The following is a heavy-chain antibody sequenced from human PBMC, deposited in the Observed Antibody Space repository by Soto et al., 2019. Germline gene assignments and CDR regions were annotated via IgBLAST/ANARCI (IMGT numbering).Heavy chain of an antibody. CDR1: GFTFSSYD. CDR3: ARDRASRRDLGMDV. Sequence: GGSLRLSCAASGFTFSSYDMHWVRQATGKGLEWVSPIGTAGDTYYPGSVKGRFTISRENAKNSLYLQMNSLRAGDTAVYYCARDRASRRDLGMDVWGQGTTVTVSS. V-gene: IGHV3-13*01. D-gene: IGHD2-2*01. CDR2: IGTAGDT. J-gene: IGHJ6*02.